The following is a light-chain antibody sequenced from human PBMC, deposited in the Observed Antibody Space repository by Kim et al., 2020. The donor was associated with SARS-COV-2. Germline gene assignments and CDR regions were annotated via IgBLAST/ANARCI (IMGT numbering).Light chain of an antibody. Sequence: SVGDRVTIACRASQSISNYLNWYQQKPGKAPKLLIYAASSLQSGVPSRFSGSGSGTDFTLTISSLQLEDFATYYCQQSHTTPLLTFGGGTKLEI. CDR3: QQSHTTPLLT. V-gene: IGKV1-39*01. CDR1: QSISNY. CDR2: AAS. J-gene: IGKJ4*01.